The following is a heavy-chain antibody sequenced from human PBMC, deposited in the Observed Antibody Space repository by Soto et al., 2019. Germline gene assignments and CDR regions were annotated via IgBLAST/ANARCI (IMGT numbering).Heavy chain of an antibody. D-gene: IGHD3-9*01. V-gene: IGHV2-5*02. CDR1: GFSLTSEVG. CDR2: IYWDDDK. Sequence: SGPTLVNPTQTLTLTCTFSGFSLTSEVGVGWIRQPPGKALEWLALIYWDDDKRYSPSLKSRLTITKDTSKNQVVLTMTNMDPVDTATYYCAHFFDPYYFDYWGQGTLVTVSS. CDR3: AHFFDPYYFDY. J-gene: IGHJ4*02.